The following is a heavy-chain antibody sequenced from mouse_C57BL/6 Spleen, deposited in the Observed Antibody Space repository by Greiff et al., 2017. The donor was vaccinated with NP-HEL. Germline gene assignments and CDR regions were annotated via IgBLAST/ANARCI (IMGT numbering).Heavy chain of an antibody. J-gene: IGHJ4*01. V-gene: IGHV5-17*01. D-gene: IGHD1-1*01. CDR1: GFTFSDYG. CDR2: ISSGSSTI. Sequence: EVKLEESGGGLVKPGGSLKLSCAASGFTFSDYGMHWVRQAPEKGLEWVAYISSGSSTIYYADTVKGRFTISRDNAKNTLFLQMTSLRSEDTAMYYCARDDIYYDGSSSIFYAMDYWGQGTSVTVSS. CDR3: ARDDIYYDGSSSIFYAMDY.